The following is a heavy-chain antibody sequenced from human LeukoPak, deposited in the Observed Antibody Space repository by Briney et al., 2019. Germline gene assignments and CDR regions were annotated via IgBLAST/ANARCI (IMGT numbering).Heavy chain of an antibody. CDR3: ERISSSPVYYYMEV. Sequence: SETLSLTCTVSGGSISSSSYYWGWIRQPPGKELECIGSIYYSGSTYYNPSLKSRVTISVDTSKNQFSLKLSSVTGADTAVYYCERISSSPVYYYMEVWRKGTTVSVSS. V-gene: IGHV4-39*01. J-gene: IGHJ6*03. D-gene: IGHD6-6*01. CDR2: IYYSGST. CDR1: GGSISSSSYY.